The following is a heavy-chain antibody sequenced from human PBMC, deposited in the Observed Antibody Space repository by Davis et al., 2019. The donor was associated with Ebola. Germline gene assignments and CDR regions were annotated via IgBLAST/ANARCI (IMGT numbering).Heavy chain of an antibody. V-gene: IGHV3-7*03. CDR1: GFTFSSYW. CDR2: IKQDGSEK. CDR3: AREGTYYDFWSGYLDY. J-gene: IGHJ4*02. Sequence: GGSLRLSCAASGFTFSSYWMSWVRQAPGKGLEWVANIKQDGSEKYYVDSVKGRFTISRDNAKNSLYLQMNSLRAEDTAVYYCAREGTYYDFWSGYLDYWGQGTLVTVSS. D-gene: IGHD3-3*01.